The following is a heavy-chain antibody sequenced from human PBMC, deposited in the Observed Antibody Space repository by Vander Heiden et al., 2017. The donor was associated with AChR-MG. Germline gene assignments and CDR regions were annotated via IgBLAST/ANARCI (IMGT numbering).Heavy chain of an antibody. CDR2: IIPIVGTA. CDR3: ARGRRITGTTGYYYYYMDV. J-gene: IGHJ6*03. Sequence: QVQLVQSGAEVQKPGSSVKVSCKASGGTFSRYAISWVRQAPGQGLEWRGGIIPIVGTANYAQKFQGRVTITADKSTSTAYMELSSLRSEDTAVYYCARGRRITGTTGYYYYYMDVWGKGTTVTVSS. D-gene: IGHD1-7*01. V-gene: IGHV1-69*06. CDR1: GGTFSRYA.